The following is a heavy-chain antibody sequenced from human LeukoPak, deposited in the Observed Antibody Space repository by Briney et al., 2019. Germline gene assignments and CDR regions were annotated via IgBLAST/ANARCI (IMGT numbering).Heavy chain of an antibody. D-gene: IGHD2-8*01. V-gene: IGHV3-30*18. J-gene: IGHJ4*02. Sequence: RGSLRLSCAASGFTFSSHGMHWVRQAPVKGLEWVAVKSYDGRKQYYADSVKGRFTISRDNSKNTLYLQMNSLRAEDTAVYYCAKEYTNAMDYFDYWGQGALVTVSS. CDR3: AKEYTNAMDYFDY. CDR2: KSYDGRKQ. CDR1: GFTFSSHG.